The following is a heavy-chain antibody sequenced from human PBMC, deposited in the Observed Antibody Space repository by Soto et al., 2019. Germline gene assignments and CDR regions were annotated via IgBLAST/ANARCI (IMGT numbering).Heavy chain of an antibody. CDR3: ARSPYSSSWYYFLEHNWFDP. J-gene: IGHJ5*02. CDR2: ISAYNGNT. CDR1: GYTFTSYG. D-gene: IGHD6-13*01. V-gene: IGHV1-18*01. Sequence: ASVKVSCKASGYTFTSYGISWVRQAPGQGLEWLGWISAYNGNTNYAQKLQCRVTMTTDTSTSTAYLELRSLRSDDTAVYYCARSPYSSSWYYFLEHNWFDPWGQGTLXTVSS.